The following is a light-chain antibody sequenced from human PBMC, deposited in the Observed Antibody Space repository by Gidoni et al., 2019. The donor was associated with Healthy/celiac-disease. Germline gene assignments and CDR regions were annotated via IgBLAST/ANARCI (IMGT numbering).Light chain of an antibody. CDR1: QGISNS. J-gene: IGKJ3*01. V-gene: IGKV1-NL1*01. Sequence: IQMPQSPSSLSASVGDRVTITCRASQGISNSLAWYQQKPGKAPKLLLYAASRLESGVPSRFSGSGSGTDYTLTISSLQPEDFATYYCQQYYSTSGFTFGPGTKVEIK. CDR3: QQYYSTSGFT. CDR2: AAS.